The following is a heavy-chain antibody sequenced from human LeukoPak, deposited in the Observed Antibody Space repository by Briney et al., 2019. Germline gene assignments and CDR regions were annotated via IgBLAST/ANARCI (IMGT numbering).Heavy chain of an antibody. CDR1: GGSIISSSYY. CDR2: IYYSGST. Sequence: SETLSLTCTVSGGSIISSSYYWGWIRQPPGKGLEWIGTIYYSGSTYYNPSLKSRVTISVDTSKNQLSLNLTSVTAADTAVYYCARFGSSTWYKGAFDIWGQGTMVTVAS. J-gene: IGHJ3*02. CDR3: ARFGSSTWYKGAFDI. V-gene: IGHV4-39*01. D-gene: IGHD1-1*01.